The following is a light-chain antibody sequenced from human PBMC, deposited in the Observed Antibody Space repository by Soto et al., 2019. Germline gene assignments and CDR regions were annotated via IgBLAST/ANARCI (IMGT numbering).Light chain of an antibody. CDR3: SSYAGSNIL. V-gene: IGLV2-8*01. Sequence: QSVLTQPPSASGSPGQSVTISCTGTRSDIGGYNYVSWYQQNPGKAPKLMIYEVNKRPSGVPDRFSGSKSGNTASLTVSGLQAEDEADYYCSSYAGSNILFGGGTKVTVL. J-gene: IGLJ2*01. CDR2: EVN. CDR1: RSDIGGYNY.